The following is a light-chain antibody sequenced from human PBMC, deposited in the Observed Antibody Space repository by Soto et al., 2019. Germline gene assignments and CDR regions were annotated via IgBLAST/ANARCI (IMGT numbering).Light chain of an antibody. CDR3: QQYGSPPWT. V-gene: IGKV3-20*01. Sequence: EIVLTQSPGTLSLSPGERATLSCRASQSVSSSYLAWYQQKPGQAPRPLIYGASSRAIGIPGRFSGSGSGTDITLTISRLEPEDFAVYYCQQYGSPPWTFGQGTKVEIK. CDR2: GAS. J-gene: IGKJ1*01. CDR1: QSVSSSY.